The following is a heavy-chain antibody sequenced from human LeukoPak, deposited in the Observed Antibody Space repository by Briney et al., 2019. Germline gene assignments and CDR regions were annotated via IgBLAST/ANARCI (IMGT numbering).Heavy chain of an antibody. D-gene: IGHD2-2*01. J-gene: IGHJ5*02. Sequence: PSETLSLTCTVSGGSITSSYYYWGWIRQPPGTGLEWIGSIYYSGSTYYNPSLKSRVTISVDTSKNQFSLKLNSVTAADTAVYYCARESDRYCSGTSCPNWYDPWAREPWSPSPQ. CDR1: GGSITSSYYY. CDR3: ARESDRYCSGTSCPNWYDP. V-gene: IGHV4-39*07. CDR2: IYYSGST.